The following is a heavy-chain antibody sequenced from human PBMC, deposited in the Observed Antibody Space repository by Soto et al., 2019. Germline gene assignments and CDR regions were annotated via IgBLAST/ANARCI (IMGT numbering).Heavy chain of an antibody. CDR2: ISYDGNNK. Sequence: GGSLRLSCAASGFTFSSYAMHWVRQAPGKGLEWVAVISYDGNNKYHADSVKGRFTISRDNSKNTLYLQMNSLRAEDTAVYYCARDLLDYYDISGHPLSQRADAFDVWGQGTMVTVSS. V-gene: IGHV3-30-3*01. CDR1: GFTFSSYA. J-gene: IGHJ3*01. CDR3: ARDLLDYYDISGHPLSQRADAFDV. D-gene: IGHD3-22*01.